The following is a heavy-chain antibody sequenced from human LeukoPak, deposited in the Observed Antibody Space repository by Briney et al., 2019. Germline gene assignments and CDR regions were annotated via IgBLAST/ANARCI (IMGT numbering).Heavy chain of an antibody. V-gene: IGHV3-33*01. CDR2: IWYDGTNI. D-gene: IGHD4-11*01. J-gene: IGHJ4*02. Sequence: GTSLRLSCAASGLILSSYGIHCVRQAPGKGLEWVAVIWYDGTNIYYGDSVKGRFSISRDNSKNTVYLQMDSLRAEDTAVYYCARDAGGAFGNYVNYFDYWGQGTLVTVSS. CDR3: ARDAGGAFGNYVNYFDY. CDR1: GLILSSYG.